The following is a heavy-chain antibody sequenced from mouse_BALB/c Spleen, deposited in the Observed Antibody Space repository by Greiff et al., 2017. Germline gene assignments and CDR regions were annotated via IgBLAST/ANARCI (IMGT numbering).Heavy chain of an antibody. D-gene: IGHD4-1*01. CDR3: ARGGLTGTLAMDY. Sequence: EVKVEESGGGLVKPGGSLKLSCAASGFTFSDYYMYWVRQTPEKRLEWVATISDGGSYTYYPDSVKGRFTISRDNAKNNLYLQMSSLKSEDTAMYYCARGGLTGTLAMDYWGQGTSVTVSS. J-gene: IGHJ4*01. CDR2: ISDGGSYT. CDR1: GFTFSDYY. V-gene: IGHV5-4*02.